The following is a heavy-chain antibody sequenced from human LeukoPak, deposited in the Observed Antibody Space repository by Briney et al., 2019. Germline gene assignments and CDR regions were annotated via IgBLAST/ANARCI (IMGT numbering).Heavy chain of an antibody. CDR2: IYTSGST. CDR1: GGSFSNYY. D-gene: IGHD1-7*01. J-gene: IGHJ6*02. Sequence: PSETLSLTCTVSGGSFSNYYWSWIRQPAGKGLEWIGRIYTSGSTNYNPSVKSRVTMSVDTSNNQFSLKLTSVTAADTAVYYCARQLPQYYGMDVWGQGTTVTVSS. CDR3: ARQLPQYYGMDV. V-gene: IGHV4-4*07.